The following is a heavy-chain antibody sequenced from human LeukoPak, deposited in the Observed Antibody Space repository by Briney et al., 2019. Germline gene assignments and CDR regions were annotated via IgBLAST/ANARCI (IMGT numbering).Heavy chain of an antibody. V-gene: IGHV1-69*13. D-gene: IGHD6-19*01. CDR1: GGTFSSYA. J-gene: IGHJ4*02. CDR2: IIPIFGTA. CDR3: ARDLAVAVAGYYFDY. Sequence: ASVTVSCTASGGTFSSYAISWVRQAPGQGLEWMGGIIPIFGTANYAQKFQGRVTITADESTSTAYMELSSLRSEDTAVYYCARDLAVAVAGYYFDYWGQGTLVTVSS.